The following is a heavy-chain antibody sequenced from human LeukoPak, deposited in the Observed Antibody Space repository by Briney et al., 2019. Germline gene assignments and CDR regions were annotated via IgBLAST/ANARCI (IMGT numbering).Heavy chain of an antibody. D-gene: IGHD4-17*01. CDR3: AREGRGYGDPIDY. CDR2: ISSSSSCI. V-gene: IGHV3-21*01. CDR1: GFTFNTYT. J-gene: IGHJ4*02. Sequence: GGSLRLSCAASGFTFNTYTMNWVRQAPGKGLEWVSSISSSSSCIYYADSVKGRFTISRDNAKNSLYLQMNSLRAEDTAMYYCAREGRGYGDPIDYWGQGTLVTVSS.